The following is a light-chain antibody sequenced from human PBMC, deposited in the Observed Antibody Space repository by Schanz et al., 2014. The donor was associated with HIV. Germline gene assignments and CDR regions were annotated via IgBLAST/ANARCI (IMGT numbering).Light chain of an antibody. Sequence: QSVLTQPPSASGTPGQRVTISCSGSSSNIGSNTVNWYQQLPGTAPKVLIYNNNQRPSEVTDRFSASKSGTSASLAISGLQSEDEADYYCATWDDSLNGWVFGGGTKLTVL. CDR1: SSNIGSNT. V-gene: IGLV1-44*01. J-gene: IGLJ3*02. CDR3: ATWDDSLNGWV. CDR2: NNN.